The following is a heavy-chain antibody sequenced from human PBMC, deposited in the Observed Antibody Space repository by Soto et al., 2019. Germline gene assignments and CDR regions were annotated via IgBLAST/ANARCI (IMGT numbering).Heavy chain of an antibody. J-gene: IGHJ4*02. CDR3: ARANRDDSSGYNRY. D-gene: IGHD3-22*01. CDR1: GFTFSSYC. V-gene: IGHV3-33*01. Sequence: PGGSLRLSCAASGFTFSSYCIHWVRQAPCKGLQWVAVIWYDGINKYYADSVKGRFTISRDNSKNTLYLQMNSLRAEDTAVYYCARANRDDSSGYNRYSGQGTLVPLCS. CDR2: IWYDGINK.